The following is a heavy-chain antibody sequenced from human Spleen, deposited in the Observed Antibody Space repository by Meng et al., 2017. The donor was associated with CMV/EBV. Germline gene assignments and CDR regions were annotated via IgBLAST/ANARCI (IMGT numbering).Heavy chain of an antibody. D-gene: IGHD3-9*01. CDR3: ARGPYYDILTGYYPFDY. J-gene: IGHJ4*02. Sequence: QGQLQQWGSGLLKPSATLSPTYAVYGGSFSGYYWSWIRQPPGKGLEWIGEINHSGSTNYNPSLKSRVTISVDTSKNQFSLKLSSVTAADTAVYYCARGPYYDILTGYYPFDYWGQGTLVTVSS. V-gene: IGHV4-34*01. CDR2: INHSGST. CDR1: GGSFSGYY.